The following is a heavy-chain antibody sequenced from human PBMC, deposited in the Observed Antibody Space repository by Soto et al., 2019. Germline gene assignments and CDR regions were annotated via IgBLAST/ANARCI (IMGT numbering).Heavy chain of an antibody. CDR3: ARVVVAAKGGWFDP. CDR1: GGSISSGDYC. J-gene: IGHJ5*02. Sequence: QLQLQESGSGLVKPSQTLSLTCAVSGGSISSGDYCWSWIRQAPGKGLEWIGYMYNSGSTYYNPSLKSRVTISVDRSKNQFSLKLSSVTAADTDVYYCARVVVAAKGGWFDPWGQGTLVTVSS. CDR2: MYNSGST. D-gene: IGHD2-15*01. V-gene: IGHV4-30-2*01.